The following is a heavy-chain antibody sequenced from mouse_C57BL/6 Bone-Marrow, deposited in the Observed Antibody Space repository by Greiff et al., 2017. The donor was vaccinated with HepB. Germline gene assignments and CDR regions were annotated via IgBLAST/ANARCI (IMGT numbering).Heavy chain of an antibody. CDR3: TRAPYDGYYVGYFDY. J-gene: IGHJ2*01. Sequence: EVQLQESGEGLVKPGGSLKLSCAASGFTFSSYAMSWVRQTPEKRLEWVAYISSGGDYIYYADTVKGRFTISRDNARNTLYLQMSSLKSEDTAMYYCTRAPYDGYYVGYFDYWGQGTTLTVSS. CDR1: GFTFSSYA. CDR2: ISSGGDYI. V-gene: IGHV5-9-1*02. D-gene: IGHD2-3*01.